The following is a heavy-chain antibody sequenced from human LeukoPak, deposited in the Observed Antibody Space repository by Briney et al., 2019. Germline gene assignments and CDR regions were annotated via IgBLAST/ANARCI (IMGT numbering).Heavy chain of an antibody. D-gene: IGHD2-15*01. CDR1: GYTFTNYG. CDR3: ARISGYCSGGSCYGDGMDV. CDR2: INTGNGNT. Sequence: ASVKVSCKTSGYTFTNYGMHWVRQAPRQSPEWMGWINTGNGNTKSSQKFQDRVTLTRDTSASTAYMELNSLSSEDTAVYYCARISGYCSGGSCYGDGMDVWGQGTTVTVSS. V-gene: IGHV1-3*04. J-gene: IGHJ6*02.